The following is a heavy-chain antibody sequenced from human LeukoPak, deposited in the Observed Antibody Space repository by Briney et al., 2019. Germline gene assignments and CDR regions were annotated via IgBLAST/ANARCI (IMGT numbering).Heavy chain of an antibody. Sequence: KSSETLSLTCAVYGGSLSGYYWNWIRQPPGKGLEWIGEINHSGSTNYNPSLKSRVTISVDTSKNQFSLKLSSVTAADTAVYYCARLLPPFYYYDSGGYMDVWGKGTTVTISS. J-gene: IGHJ6*03. V-gene: IGHV4-34*01. CDR3: ARLLPPFYYYDSGGYMDV. D-gene: IGHD3-22*01. CDR2: INHSGST. CDR1: GGSLSGYY.